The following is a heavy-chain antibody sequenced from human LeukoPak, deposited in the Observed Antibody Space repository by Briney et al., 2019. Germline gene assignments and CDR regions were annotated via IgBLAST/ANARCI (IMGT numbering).Heavy chain of an antibody. CDR2: IYPGDSDT. V-gene: IGHV5-51*01. J-gene: IGHJ6*02. CDR3: ARLRQTGYGLDV. CDR1: GYRFTTYW. Sequence: GEALQISCKGSGYRFTTYWIGWVRPLPDKGLEWMGIIYPGDSDTKYSPSFQGQVTISADKSISTAYLQWSSLKASDTAIYFCARLRQTGYGLDVWGQGTTVIVSS.